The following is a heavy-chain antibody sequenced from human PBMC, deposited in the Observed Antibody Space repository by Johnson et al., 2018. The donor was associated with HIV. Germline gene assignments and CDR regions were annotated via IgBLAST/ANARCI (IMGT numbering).Heavy chain of an antibody. V-gene: IGHV3-30*04. CDR1: GFTFSSYA. CDR3: AKDKFLKGIVGNAFDI. Sequence: QMQLVESGGGVVQPGRSLRLSCAASGFTFSSYAMHWVRQAPGKGLEWVAVISYDGSDKYYADSVKGRFTISRDSSKNTLYLQMNSLRAEDTAVYYCAKDKFLKGIVGNAFDIWGQGTMVTVSS. CDR2: ISYDGSDK. D-gene: IGHD2/OR15-2a*01. J-gene: IGHJ3*02.